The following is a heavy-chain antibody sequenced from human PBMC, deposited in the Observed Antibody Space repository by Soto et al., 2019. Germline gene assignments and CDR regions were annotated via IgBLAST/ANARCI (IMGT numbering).Heavy chain of an antibody. D-gene: IGHD5-18*01. J-gene: IGHJ4*02. CDR3: ARVRGYSYGSDFDY. Sequence: GGSLRLSCAASGFTFSSYGMHWVRQAPGKGLEWVAVIWYDGSNKYYADSVKGRFTISRDNSKNTLYLQMNSLRAEDTAVYYCARVRGYSYGSDFDYWGQGTLVTVSS. CDR2: IWYDGSNK. V-gene: IGHV3-33*01. CDR1: GFTFSSYG.